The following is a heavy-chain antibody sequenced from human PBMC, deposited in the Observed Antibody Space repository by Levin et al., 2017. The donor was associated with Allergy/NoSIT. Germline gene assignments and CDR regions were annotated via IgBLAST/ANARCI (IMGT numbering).Heavy chain of an antibody. J-gene: IGHJ4*02. CDR3: ARGFQYCSGGSCLDY. D-gene: IGHD2-15*01. V-gene: IGHV3-48*01. CDR1: GFTFSTYS. CDR2: ISSSSTTI. Sequence: PGGSLRLSCAASGFTFSTYSMSWVRQAPGKGLEWVSYISSSSTTIYNADSVKGRFTISRDNAKNSLYLQMNSLRPEDTAVYYCARGFQYCSGGSCLDYWGQGSVVTVSS.